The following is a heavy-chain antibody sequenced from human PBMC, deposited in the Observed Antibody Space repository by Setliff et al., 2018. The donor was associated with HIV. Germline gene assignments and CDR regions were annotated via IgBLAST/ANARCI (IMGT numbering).Heavy chain of an antibody. CDR3: ARHGAFYYYYYMDV. CDR2: LRPSGNT. CDR1: GGPFSSSSYY. V-gene: IGHV4-39*01. J-gene: IGHJ6*03. Sequence: SETLSLTCTVSGGPFSSSSYYWGWIRQPPGKGLEWIGSLRPSGNTYYNPSLKSRVTISVDTSKNPFSLNLISVTAADTAVYSCARHGAFYYYYYMDVWGKGTTVTVSS.